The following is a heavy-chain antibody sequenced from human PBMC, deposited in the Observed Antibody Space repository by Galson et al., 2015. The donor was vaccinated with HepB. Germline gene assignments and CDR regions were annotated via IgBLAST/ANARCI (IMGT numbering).Heavy chain of an antibody. CDR1: GFTFSSYA. J-gene: IGHJ6*02. V-gene: IGHV3-30-3*01. CDR3: AREAIVGELGGYYYGMDV. D-gene: IGHD2-15*01. Sequence: SLRLSCAASGFTFSSYAMHWVRQAPGKGLEWVAVISYDGSNKYYADSVKGRFTVSRDNSKNTLYLQINSLRAEDTAVYYCAREAIVGELGGYYYGMDVWGQGTTVTVSS. CDR2: ISYDGSNK.